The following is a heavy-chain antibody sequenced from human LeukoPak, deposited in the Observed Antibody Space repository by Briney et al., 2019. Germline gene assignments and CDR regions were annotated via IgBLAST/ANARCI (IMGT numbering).Heavy chain of an antibody. Sequence: GRSLRLSCAASGFTFDDYAMHLVRQAPGKGLEWVSGISWNSGSIAYADSVKGRFTISKDNAKNSLYLQMNSLRGEDTALYYCARDLEGSSSKWGQGTLVTVSS. CDR1: GFTFDDYA. CDR3: ARDLEGSSSK. J-gene: IGHJ4*02. D-gene: IGHD6-13*01. CDR2: ISWNSGSI. V-gene: IGHV3-9*01.